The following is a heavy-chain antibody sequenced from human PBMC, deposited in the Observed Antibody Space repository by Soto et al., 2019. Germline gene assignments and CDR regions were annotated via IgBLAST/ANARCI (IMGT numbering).Heavy chain of an antibody. CDR1: GYTFNSYG. V-gene: IGHV1-18*01. D-gene: IGHD2-21*02. Sequence: QVQLVQSGGEVKKPGASVKVSCKASGYTFNSYGISWVRQAPGQGLEWMGWIRVKNGNTNYAQNFQGRFTTXTDTSTSTAYMELRSLRSDDTAVYYCARGPTVGDIWGQGTMVTVSS. CDR3: ARGPTVGDI. J-gene: IGHJ3*02. CDR2: IRVKNGNT.